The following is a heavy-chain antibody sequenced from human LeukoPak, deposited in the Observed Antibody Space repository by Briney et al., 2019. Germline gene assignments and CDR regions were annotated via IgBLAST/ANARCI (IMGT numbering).Heavy chain of an antibody. CDR1: GFTFSSYS. J-gene: IGHJ4*02. D-gene: IGHD2-15*01. CDR2: ISSTGTTI. V-gene: IGHV3-48*04. CDR3: ARTYSPFDY. Sequence: PGGSLRLSCAASGFTFSSYSMNWVRQAPGKGLEWVSYISSTGTTIYYADSVKGRFTISRDNAKNSLYLQMNSLRAEDTAVYYCARTYSPFDYWGQGTLVTVSS.